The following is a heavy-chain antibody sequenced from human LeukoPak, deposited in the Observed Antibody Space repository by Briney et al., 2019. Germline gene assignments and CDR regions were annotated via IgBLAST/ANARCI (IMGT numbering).Heavy chain of an antibody. Sequence: SETLSLTCTISGGSISSYYWSWIRQPPGKGLKWIGYIYYSGSTNYNPSLKSRVTISVDTSKNQFSLTLSSVTAADTAVYYCARDVEYCTNGVCYEANWFDPWGQGTLVTVSS. J-gene: IGHJ5*02. CDR1: GGSISSYY. CDR2: IYYSGST. D-gene: IGHD2-8*01. CDR3: ARDVEYCTNGVCYEANWFDP. V-gene: IGHV4-59*01.